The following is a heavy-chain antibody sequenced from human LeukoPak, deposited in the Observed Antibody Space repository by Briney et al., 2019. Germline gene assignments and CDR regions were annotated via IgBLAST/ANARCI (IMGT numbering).Heavy chain of an antibody. Sequence: PSETLSLTCTVSGGSVSIGSFYWGWIRQPPGSGLEWIGTVYHTGTTYYNPSLRSRVTMSVDTSKNQFSLKMSSVTAADTAVYYCARLYYHTSRYYDFWGQGTLVTVSS. J-gene: IGHJ4*02. CDR3: ARLYYHTSRYYDF. CDR2: VYHTGTT. V-gene: IGHV4-39*01. CDR1: GGSVSIGSFY. D-gene: IGHD3-9*01.